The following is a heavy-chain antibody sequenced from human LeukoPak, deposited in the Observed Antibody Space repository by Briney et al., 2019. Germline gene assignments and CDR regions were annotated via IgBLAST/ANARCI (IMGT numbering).Heavy chain of an antibody. CDR2: ISWNSGSI. J-gene: IGHJ4*02. CDR3: AKGTLSYYDSSGLSFDY. CDR1: GFTFDDYA. D-gene: IGHD3-22*01. V-gene: IGHV3-9*01. Sequence: GGSLRLSCAASGFTFDDYAMHWVRHAPGKGLEWVSGISWNSGSIGYADSVKGRFTISRDNAKNSLYLQMNSLRAEDTALYYCAKGTLSYYDSSGLSFDYWGQGTLVTVSS.